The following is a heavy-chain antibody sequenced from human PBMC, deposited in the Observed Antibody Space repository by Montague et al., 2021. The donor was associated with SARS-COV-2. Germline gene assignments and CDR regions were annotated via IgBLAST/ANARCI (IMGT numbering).Heavy chain of an antibody. D-gene: IGHD6-19*01. Sequence: SETLSLTCVVSGGSISSINWRSWVRQPPGKGLEWIGEIYHSGSTKYKPSLKSRVIISVDKSKNQFSLKLSSVTAADTAVYYCARTGYSSGWHSFDYWGQGTLVTVSS. V-gene: IGHV4-4*02. CDR3: ARTGYSSGWHSFDY. CDR2: IYHSGST. J-gene: IGHJ4*02. CDR1: GGSISSINW.